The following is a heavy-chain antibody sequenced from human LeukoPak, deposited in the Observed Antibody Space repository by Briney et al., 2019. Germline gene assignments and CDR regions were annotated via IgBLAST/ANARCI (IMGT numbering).Heavy chain of an antibody. CDR3: AKDIEYQLLFAFDI. D-gene: IGHD2-2*01. CDR2: TSWDRGSI. V-gene: IGHV3-9*03. J-gene: IGHJ3*02. Sequence: GRSLRLSCAASGFTFDDYAMHWVRQAPGKGLEWVAGTSWDRGSIGYADSVKGRVTISRDNAKNPLYLQMNSLKAEDMALYYCAKDIEYQLLFAFDIWGPGTMVTVFS. CDR1: GFTFDDYA.